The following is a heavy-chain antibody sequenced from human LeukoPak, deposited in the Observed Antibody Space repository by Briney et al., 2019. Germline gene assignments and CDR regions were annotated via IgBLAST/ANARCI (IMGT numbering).Heavy chain of an antibody. Sequence: ASVKVSCKASGYTFANYDINWVRQAPGQGLEWMGWMNPNSGNTGYAQKFQGRVTITRNTSISTANMELSSLRSEDTAVYYCARGRSSSRSGGFDYWGQGTLVIVSS. CDR1: GYTFANYD. CDR2: MNPNSGNT. J-gene: IGHJ4*02. V-gene: IGHV1-8*03. CDR3: ARGRSSSRSGGFDY. D-gene: IGHD6-13*01.